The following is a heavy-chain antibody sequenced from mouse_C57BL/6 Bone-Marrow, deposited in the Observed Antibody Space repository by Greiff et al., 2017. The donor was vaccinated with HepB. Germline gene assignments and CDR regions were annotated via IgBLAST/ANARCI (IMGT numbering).Heavy chain of an antibody. V-gene: IGHV1-81*01. CDR3: ARRDSVAY. D-gene: IGHD3-2*02. CDR2: IYPRSGNT. J-gene: IGHJ3*01. Sequence: QVQLQQSGAELARPGASVKLSCKASGYTFTSYGISWVKQRTGQGLEWIGEIYPRSGNTYYNEKFKGKATLTADKSFSTAYMELRSLTSEDSAVYFCARRDSVAYWGQGTLVTVSA. CDR1: GYTFTSYG.